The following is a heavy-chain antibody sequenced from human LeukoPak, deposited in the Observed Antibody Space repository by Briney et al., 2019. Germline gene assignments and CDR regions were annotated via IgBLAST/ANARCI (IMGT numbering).Heavy chain of an antibody. CDR1: GYTFTNYA. CDR2: ISAYNGYT. D-gene: IGHD6-19*01. CDR3: AREVVRYSRGWPDY. Sequence: ASVSVSFMASGYTFTNYAISWVRQAPGQGPEWMGWISAYNGYTTYAQKFQGRLTLTTDTSTSTVYMDLGSLRSDDTAVYYCAREVVRYSRGWPDYWGPGTLVTVSS. J-gene: IGHJ4*02. V-gene: IGHV1-18*01.